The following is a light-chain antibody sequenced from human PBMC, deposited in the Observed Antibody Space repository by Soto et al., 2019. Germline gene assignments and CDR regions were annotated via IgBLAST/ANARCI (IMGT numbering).Light chain of an antibody. CDR3: LQDDDYPRT. V-gene: IGKV1-6*01. Sequence: AIQMTQSPSSLSASVGDRLIITCRASQDIGDELGWYQHKPGKAPKLLIYGASRLETGVPSRFSASGSGTSFSLVISSLQTEDCATYYCLQDDDYPRTFGQGTKVEV. CDR1: QDIGDE. J-gene: IGKJ1*01. CDR2: GAS.